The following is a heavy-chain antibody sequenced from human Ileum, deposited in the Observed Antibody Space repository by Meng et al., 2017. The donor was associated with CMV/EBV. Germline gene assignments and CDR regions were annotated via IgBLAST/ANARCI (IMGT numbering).Heavy chain of an antibody. CDR2: IHSNGAT. J-gene: IGHJ4*02. Sequence: ESGPGLGKPSETLSLSCTVSGGSFSDYYWNWIRQPAGQGLEWIGRIHSNGATDYNPSLQSRVTMSVDSSKNEFFLSLSFVTAADTAIYYCARRRGPRGYIDYWGQGILVTVSS. D-gene: IGHD3-10*01. CDR3: ARRRGPRGYIDY. CDR1: GGSFSDYY. V-gene: IGHV4-4*07.